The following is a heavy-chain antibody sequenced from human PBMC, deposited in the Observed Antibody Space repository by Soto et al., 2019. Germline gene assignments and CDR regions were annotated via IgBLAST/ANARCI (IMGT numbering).Heavy chain of an antibody. CDR2: VYYSGST. J-gene: IGHJ4*02. CDR3: ARPSIHYYFDY. V-gene: IGHV4-39*01. D-gene: IGHD2-2*01. CDR1: GGSISSSSYY. Sequence: SETLSLTCTVSGGSISSSSYYWGWIRQPPGKGLERIGSVYYSGSTYYNPSLKSRVTISVDTSKNQFSLKLSSVTAADTAVYYCARPSIHYYFDYWGQGTLVTVSS.